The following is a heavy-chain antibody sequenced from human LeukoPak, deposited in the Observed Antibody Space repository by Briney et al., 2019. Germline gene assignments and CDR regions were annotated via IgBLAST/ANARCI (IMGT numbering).Heavy chain of an antibody. V-gene: IGHV4-59*01. J-gene: IGHJ4*02. CDR3: ARSGGPVGSGSEFDY. CDR2: IYYSWST. D-gene: IGHD3-10*01. Sequence: SEPLSLTCTVSGDSIRSYYWSWIRQPPGKGLEWLGYIYYSWSTNYNPSLKSRVTKPVDQSKNQFSLKLSSATAADTAVYYCARSGGPVGSGSEFDYWGQGTLVTVSS. CDR1: GDSIRSYY.